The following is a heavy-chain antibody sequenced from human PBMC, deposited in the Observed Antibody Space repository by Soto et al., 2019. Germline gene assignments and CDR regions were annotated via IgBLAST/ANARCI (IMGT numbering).Heavy chain of an antibody. CDR2: MNPNSANT. V-gene: IGHV1-8*01. J-gene: IGHJ6*02. CDR3: ASEGVRGMDV. D-gene: IGHD3-16*01. Sequence: GASGKVSWKACWYTFTRYDINWVRQATGQGLEWMGWMNPNSANTGYAQKFQGRVTMTRNTSISTAYMELSSLRSEDTAVYYCASEGVRGMDVWGQGTTVTVSS. CDR1: WYTFTRYD.